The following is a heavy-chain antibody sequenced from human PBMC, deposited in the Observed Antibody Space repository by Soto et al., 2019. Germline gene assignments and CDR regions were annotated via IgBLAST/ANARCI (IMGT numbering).Heavy chain of an antibody. D-gene: IGHD5-12*01. CDR3: ARGSGDGYHDAFDI. CDR1: GGSFSGYS. Sequence: SETLSLTCAVFGGSFSGYSWSWPSQPPGKGLEWMGEISHRGSTNYNPSLKRRVSISVGTSQNQVSLKLSSVTAADTAVYYCARGSGDGYHDAFDIWGQGTMVT. V-gene: IGHV4-34*01. J-gene: IGHJ3*02. CDR2: ISHRGST.